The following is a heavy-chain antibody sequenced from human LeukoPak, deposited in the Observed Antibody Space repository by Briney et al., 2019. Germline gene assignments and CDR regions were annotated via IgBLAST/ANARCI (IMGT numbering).Heavy chain of an antibody. CDR2: IKHDGSEKQDGSEK. Sequence: PGGSLRLSCAASGFTFNLYAMNWVRQAPGKGLEWVANIKHDGSEKQDGSEKNYVDSVKGRFTISRDNAKNSLYLQMNSLRAEDTAVYYCARSGRGVDSFYFYMDVWGKGTTVTVSS. J-gene: IGHJ6*03. V-gene: IGHV3-7*01. CDR1: GFTFNLYA. D-gene: IGHD3-10*01. CDR3: ARSGRGVDSFYFYMDV.